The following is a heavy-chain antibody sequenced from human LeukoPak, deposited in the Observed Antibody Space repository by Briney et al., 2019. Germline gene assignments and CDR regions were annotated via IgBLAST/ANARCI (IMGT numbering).Heavy chain of an antibody. V-gene: IGHV4-59*12. CDR3: AIEHNDSSGYYYYFDY. CDR2: IYYSGST. J-gene: IGHJ4*02. CDR1: GGSISSYY. Sequence: SETLSLTCTVSGGSISSYYWSWIRQPPGKGLEWIGYIYYSGSTNYNPSLKCRVTISVDTSKNQFSLKLSSVTAADTAVYYCAIEHNDSSGYYYYFDYWGQGTLVTVSS. D-gene: IGHD3-22*01.